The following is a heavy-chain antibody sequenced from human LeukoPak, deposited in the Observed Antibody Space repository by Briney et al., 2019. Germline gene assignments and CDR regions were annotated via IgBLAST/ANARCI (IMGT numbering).Heavy chain of an antibody. Sequence: GASVKVSCKASGYTFTSYDINWVRQATGQGPEWMGWMSPNSDNTGYAQKFQGRVTMTRDTSISTVYMELSSLRSEDTAVYYCARVGGAILLVGEDGMDVWGQGTTVTVSS. CDR2: MSPNSDNT. D-gene: IGHD2-15*01. V-gene: IGHV1-8*01. CDR3: ARVGGAILLVGEDGMDV. CDR1: GYTFTSYD. J-gene: IGHJ6*02.